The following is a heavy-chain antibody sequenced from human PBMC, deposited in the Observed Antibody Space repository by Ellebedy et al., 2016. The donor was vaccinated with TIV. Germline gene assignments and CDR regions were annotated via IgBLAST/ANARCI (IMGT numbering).Heavy chain of an antibody. J-gene: IGHJ4*02. CDR2: IYYGGTT. Sequence: MPSETLSLTCDVSGASVKNDYWSWVRQPPMKGLEWIGYIYYGGTTSYNPSLGNRVTMSLDTSNNQFSLKVASVTAADTAVYYCARELGGIDWEPLGYWGQGALVIVSS. CDR1: GASVKNDY. D-gene: IGHD1-26*01. V-gene: IGHV4-59*02. CDR3: ARELGGIDWEPLGY.